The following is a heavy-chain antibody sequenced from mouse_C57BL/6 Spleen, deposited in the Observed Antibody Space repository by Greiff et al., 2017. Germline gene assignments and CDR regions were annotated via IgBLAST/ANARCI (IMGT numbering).Heavy chain of an antibody. D-gene: IGHD2-4*01. CDR3: ARDREDYDYDSWFAY. J-gene: IGHJ3*01. CDR2: ISYDGSN. Sequence: EVQLQESGPGLVKPSQSLSLTCSVTGYSITSGYYWNWIRQFPGNKLEWMGYISYDGSNNYNPSLKNRTSITRDTSKNPFFLKLNAVTTEDTATYDCARDREDYDYDSWFAYWGQGTLVTVSA. CDR1: GYSITSGYY. V-gene: IGHV3-6*01.